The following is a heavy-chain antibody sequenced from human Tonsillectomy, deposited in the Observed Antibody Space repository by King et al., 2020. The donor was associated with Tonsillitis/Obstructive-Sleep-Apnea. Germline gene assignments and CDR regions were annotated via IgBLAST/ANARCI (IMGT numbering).Heavy chain of an antibody. J-gene: IGHJ4*02. CDR2: ITWNSGTM. CDR3: AKGSFLEWLCDY. CDR1: GFAFDDYA. D-gene: IGHD3-3*02. Sequence: VQLVESGGGLVQPGWSLRLSCAASGFAFDDYAMHWVRQVPGKGLEWVSGITWNSGTMGYADSVKGRFTISRDNAKNSLFLQMNSLRAEDTALYYCAKGSFLEWLCDYWGQGTLVTVSS. V-gene: IGHV3-9*01.